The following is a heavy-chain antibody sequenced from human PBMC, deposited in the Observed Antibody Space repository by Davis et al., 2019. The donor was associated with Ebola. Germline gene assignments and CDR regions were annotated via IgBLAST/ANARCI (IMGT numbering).Heavy chain of an antibody. J-gene: IGHJ4*02. CDR1: GGSISSGGYY. CDR2: IYYSGST. V-gene: IGHV4-31*03. D-gene: IGHD3-22*01. Sequence: SETLSLTCTVSGGSISSGGYYWSWIRQHPGKGLEWIGYIYYSGSTYYNPSLKSRVTISVDTSKNQFSLKLSSVTAADTAVYYCARGSYYYDSSGYYGLTPFDYWGQGTLVTVSS. CDR3: ARGSYYYDSSGYYGLTPFDY.